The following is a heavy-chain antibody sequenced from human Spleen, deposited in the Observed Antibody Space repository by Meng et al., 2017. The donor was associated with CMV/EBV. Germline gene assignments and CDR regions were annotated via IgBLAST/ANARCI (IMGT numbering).Heavy chain of an antibody. CDR3: ARDDSTGYYYFDS. J-gene: IGHJ4*02. Sequence: ASGFTFSTDWMSWVRQAPGEGLEWVANIKQDGSGKYFVDSVKGRFTISRDNAKNSLYLQMNSLRAEDTAVYYCARDDSTGYYYFDSWRQGTLVTVSS. CDR2: IKQDGSGK. V-gene: IGHV3-7*01. D-gene: IGHD3-22*01. CDR1: GFTFSTDW.